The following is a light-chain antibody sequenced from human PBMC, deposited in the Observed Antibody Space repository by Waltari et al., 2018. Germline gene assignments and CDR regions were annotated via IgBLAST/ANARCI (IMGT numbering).Light chain of an antibody. CDR1: QSVSNH. Sequence: EKVMTQSPATLSVSPGERPTLPCRASQSVSNHLAWYQQRPGQAPRLLIYGASSRAAGVPARFSGSGSGTEFTLSIDSLQSEDFALYFCQQYNSWPFTFGPGTQVDIK. CDR3: QQYNSWPFT. J-gene: IGKJ3*01. CDR2: GAS. V-gene: IGKV3-15*01.